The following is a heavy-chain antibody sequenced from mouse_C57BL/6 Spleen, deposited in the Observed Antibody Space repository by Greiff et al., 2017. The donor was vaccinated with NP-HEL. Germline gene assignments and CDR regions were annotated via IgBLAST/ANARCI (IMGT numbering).Heavy chain of an antibody. CDR3: ARDHCYSGSSYLYYFDD. Sequence: QVQLQQPGAELVRPGSSVKLSCKASGYTFTSYWMHWVKQRPIQGLEWIGNIDPSDSDTHYNQKFKDKATLTVDKSSSTAYMQLSSLTSEDSAVYCCARDHCYSGSSYLYYFDDGGQGTTLTVSS. J-gene: IGHJ2*01. D-gene: IGHD1-1*01. CDR1: GYTFTSYW. V-gene: IGHV1-52*01. CDR2: IDPSDSDT.